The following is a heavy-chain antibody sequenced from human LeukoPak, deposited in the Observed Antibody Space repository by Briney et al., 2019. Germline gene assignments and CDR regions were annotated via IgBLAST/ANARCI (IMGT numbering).Heavy chain of an antibody. D-gene: IGHD3-10*01. V-gene: IGHV3-48*02. J-gene: IGHJ4*02. CDR3: ARGQTYYGSGSYLY. CDR1: GFTFSRYS. Sequence: GGSLRLSCAASGFTFSRYSMNWVRQAPGKGLEWVSYISSSSSTVYYADSLKGRFTISRDNAKNSLYLQMNSLRDEDTAVYYCARGQTYYGSGSYLYWGQGTLVTVSS. CDR2: ISSSSSTV.